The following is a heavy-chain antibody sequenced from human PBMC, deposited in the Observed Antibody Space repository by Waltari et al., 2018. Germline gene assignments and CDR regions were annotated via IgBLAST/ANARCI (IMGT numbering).Heavy chain of an antibody. CDR1: GYTLTELS. V-gene: IGHV1-24*01. J-gene: IGHJ2*01. CDR3: ASLLDTAMVFNHWYFDL. D-gene: IGHD5-18*01. Sequence: PGASVKVSCKVSGYTLTELSMHWVRQAPGKGLEWMGGFDPEDGETIYAQKFQGRVTMTEDTSTDTAYMELSSLRSEDTAVYYCASLLDTAMVFNHWYFDLWGRGTLVTVSS. CDR2: FDPEDGET.